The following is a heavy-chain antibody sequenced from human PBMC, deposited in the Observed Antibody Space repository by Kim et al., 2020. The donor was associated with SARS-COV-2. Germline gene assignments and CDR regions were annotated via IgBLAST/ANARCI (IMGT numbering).Heavy chain of an antibody. V-gene: IGHV4-34*01. Sequence: LRRRVTIAVDTSKNQFSLKRSSVTAADTAVYYCARGNTISHFYYYYYGMDVWGQGTTVTVSS. J-gene: IGHJ6*02. CDR3: ARGNTISHFYYYYYGMDV. D-gene: IGHD3-9*01.